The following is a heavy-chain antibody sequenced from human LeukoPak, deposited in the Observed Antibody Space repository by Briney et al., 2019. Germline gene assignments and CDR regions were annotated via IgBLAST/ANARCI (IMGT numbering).Heavy chain of an antibody. J-gene: IGHJ5*02. Sequence: GASVKVSCKASGYSFNDYYIHWARQAPGQGLEWMGWINPNRGGTSYAQKFQGRVTMTRDTSITTAYMELSSLRSDDTAMYYCARGTCDGVTCYNWFDPWGQGTLVTVSS. CDR1: GYSFNDYY. CDR2: INPNRGGT. CDR3: ARGTCDGVTCYNWFDP. D-gene: IGHD4-17*01. V-gene: IGHV1-2*02.